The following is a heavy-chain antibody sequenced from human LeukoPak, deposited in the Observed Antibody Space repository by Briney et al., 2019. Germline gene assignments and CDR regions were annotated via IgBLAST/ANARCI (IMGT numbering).Heavy chain of an antibody. J-gene: IGHJ4*02. CDR1: YDSISSGAYY. CDR2: IYASGST. D-gene: IGHD3-10*01. V-gene: IGHV4-61*02. CDR3: ARENYSYGD. Sequence: SETLSLTCTVSYDSISSGAYYWTWIRQPAGRGLEWIGRIYASGSTNYNPSLKSRVTISIDTSKNQFSLKLSSVTAADTAVYYCARENYSYGDWGQGTLVTVSS.